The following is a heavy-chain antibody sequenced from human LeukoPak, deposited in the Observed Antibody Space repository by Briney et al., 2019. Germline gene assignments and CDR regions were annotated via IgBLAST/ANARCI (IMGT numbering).Heavy chain of an antibody. J-gene: IGHJ4*02. CDR1: GYSISSGYY. CDR2: IYHSGST. CDR3: ARDSPSGGYCSSTSCPADY. D-gene: IGHD2-2*01. Sequence: TPSETLSLTCTVSGYSISSGYYWGWIRQPPGKGLEWIGSIYHSGSTYYNPSLKSRVTISVDTSKNQFSLKLSSVTAADTAVYYCARDSPSGGYCSSTSCPADYWGQGTLVTVSS. V-gene: IGHV4-38-2*02.